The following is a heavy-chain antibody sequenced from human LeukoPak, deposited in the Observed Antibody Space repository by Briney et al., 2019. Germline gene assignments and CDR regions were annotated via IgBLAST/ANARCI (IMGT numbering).Heavy chain of an antibody. V-gene: IGHV3-30*02. J-gene: IGHJ4*02. Sequence: GGSLRLSCAASGFTFSSYGMHWVRQGPGKGLEWVAVIWFDGSNKFYRDSVRGRFTISRDDSKNTLYLQMNSLRAEDTAVYYCAKAADSGYDLDYWGQGTLVSVSS. CDR2: IWFDGSNK. CDR3: AKAADSGYDLDY. D-gene: IGHD5-12*01. CDR1: GFTFSSYG.